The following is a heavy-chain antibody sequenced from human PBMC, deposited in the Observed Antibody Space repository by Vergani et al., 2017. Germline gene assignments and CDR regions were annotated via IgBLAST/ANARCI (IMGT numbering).Heavy chain of an antibody. Sequence: EVQLVESGGGLVQPGGSLRLSCAASGFTFSTYDMHWVRQATGQGLEWVSAIGTAGDTYYPGSVKGRFTISSENAKNSLYLQMTGLRAGDTAVYYCARRDSSSPELDYWGQGTLVTVSS. D-gene: IGHD6-6*01. CDR3: ARRDSSSPELDY. V-gene: IGHV3-13*01. CDR1: GFTFSTYD. J-gene: IGHJ4*02. CDR2: IGTAGDT.